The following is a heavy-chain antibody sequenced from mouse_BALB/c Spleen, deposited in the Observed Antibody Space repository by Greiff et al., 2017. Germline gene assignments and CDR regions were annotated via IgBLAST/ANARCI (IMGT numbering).Heavy chain of an antibody. D-gene: IGHD3-2*01. CDR3: ARGDSSGYDAMDY. V-gene: IGHV5-4*02. Sequence: EVKLEESGGGLVKPGGSLKLSCAASGFTFSDYYMYWVRQTPEKRLEWVATISDGGSYTYYPDSVKGRFTISRDNAKNNLYLQMSSLKSEDTAMYYCARGDSSGYDAMDYWGQGTSVTVSS. J-gene: IGHJ4*01. CDR1: GFTFSDYY. CDR2: ISDGGSYT.